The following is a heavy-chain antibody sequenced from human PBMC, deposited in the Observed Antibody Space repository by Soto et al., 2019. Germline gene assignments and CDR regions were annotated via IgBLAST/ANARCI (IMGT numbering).Heavy chain of an antibody. D-gene: IGHD2-15*01. Sequence: GGSLRLSCAASGFTFSGYSMNWVRQAPGKGLEWVSYLSGSSNTIYYADSVKGRFTISRDNARNSLYLQMNSLRAEDTAVYYCARVSLISRVFDYWGQGTLVTVS. CDR3: ARVSLISRVFDY. V-gene: IGHV3-48*01. CDR1: GFTFSGYS. J-gene: IGHJ4*02. CDR2: LSGSSNTI.